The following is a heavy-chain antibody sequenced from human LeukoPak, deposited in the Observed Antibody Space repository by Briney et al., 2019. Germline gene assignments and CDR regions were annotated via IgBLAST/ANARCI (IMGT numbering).Heavy chain of an antibody. Sequence: GGSLRLSCAASGFTFSSYSMNWVRQAPGKGREWVSSISSSSSYIYYADSVKGRFTISRDSAKNSLYLQMNSLRAEDTAVYYCATALVGATDYWGQGTLVTVSS. CDR2: ISSSSSYI. CDR1: GFTFSSYS. CDR3: ATALVGATDY. D-gene: IGHD1-26*01. J-gene: IGHJ4*02. V-gene: IGHV3-21*01.